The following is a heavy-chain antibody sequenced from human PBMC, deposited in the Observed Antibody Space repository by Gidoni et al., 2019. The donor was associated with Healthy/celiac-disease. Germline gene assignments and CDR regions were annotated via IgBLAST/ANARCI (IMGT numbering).Heavy chain of an antibody. J-gene: IGHJ6*02. D-gene: IGHD6-19*01. Sequence: QVQLQESGPGLVKPSDTLFLTCTVSGGSLSRYYWSWLRQPPGKGLEWIGYIYYSGSTHYNPSLKSRVTISVDTSKNQFSLKLSSVTAADTAVYYCARQEAPGGAVAGTSYYYYGMDVWGQGTTVTVSS. CDR3: ARQEAPGGAVAGTSYYYYGMDV. CDR1: GGSLSRYY. CDR2: IYYSGST. V-gene: IGHV4-59*08.